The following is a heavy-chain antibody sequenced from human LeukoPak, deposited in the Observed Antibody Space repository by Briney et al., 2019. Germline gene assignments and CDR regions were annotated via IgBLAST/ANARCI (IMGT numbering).Heavy chain of an antibody. D-gene: IGHD5-12*01. Sequence: GGSLRLSCAASGFTFSNYWMHWVRQAPGKGLVWVSRINSDGSSTSYADSVKGRFTISRDSAKNTLYLQMNSLRAEDTAVYYCVREDHSGADAFDIWGQGTMVTVSS. J-gene: IGHJ3*02. CDR1: GFTFSNYW. V-gene: IGHV3-74*01. CDR2: INSDGSST. CDR3: VREDHSGADAFDI.